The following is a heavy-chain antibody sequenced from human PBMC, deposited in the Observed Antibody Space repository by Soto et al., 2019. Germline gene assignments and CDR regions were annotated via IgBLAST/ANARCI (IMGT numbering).Heavy chain of an antibody. CDR2: ISGSGGST. D-gene: IGHD6-6*01. Sequence: GGSLRLSCVASGFTFSSYAMSWVRQAPGKGLEWVSAISGSGGSTYYADSVKGRFTISRDNSKNTLYLQMNSLRAEDTAVYYCAKGWAEESSLYSSSYFDYWGQGTLVTVSS. V-gene: IGHV3-23*01. J-gene: IGHJ4*02. CDR3: AKGWAEESSLYSSSYFDY. CDR1: GFTFSSYA.